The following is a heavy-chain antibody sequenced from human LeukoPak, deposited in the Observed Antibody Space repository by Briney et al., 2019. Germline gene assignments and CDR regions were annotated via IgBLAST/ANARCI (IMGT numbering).Heavy chain of an antibody. J-gene: IGHJ4*02. CDR3: ARAETFGWLDLTYYYDSSGPYYFDY. Sequence: GGSLRLSCAASGFTFSSYSMNWVRQAPGKGLEWVSSISSSSSYIYYADSVKGRFTISRDNAKNSLYLQMNSLRAEDTAVYYCARAETFGWLDLTYYYDSSGPYYFDYWGQGTLVTVSS. CDR2: ISSSSSYI. CDR1: GFTFSSYS. V-gene: IGHV3-21*01. D-gene: IGHD3-22*01.